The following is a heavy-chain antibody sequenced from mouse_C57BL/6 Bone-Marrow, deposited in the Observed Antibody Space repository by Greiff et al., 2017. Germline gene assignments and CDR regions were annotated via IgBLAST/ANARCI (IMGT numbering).Heavy chain of an antibody. V-gene: IGHV6-6*01. J-gene: IGHJ3*01. CDR3: TRGFYNGNYWFAY. CDR2: IRNKANNHAT. Sequence: EVKVEESGGGLVQPGGSMKLSCAASGFAFSDAWMDWVRQSPEKGLEWVAEIRNKANNHATYYAESVKGRFTISRDDSKSSVYLQMNSLSAEDTGIYYCTRGFYNGNYWFAYWGQGTLLTVSS. CDR1: GFAFSDAW. D-gene: IGHD2-1*01.